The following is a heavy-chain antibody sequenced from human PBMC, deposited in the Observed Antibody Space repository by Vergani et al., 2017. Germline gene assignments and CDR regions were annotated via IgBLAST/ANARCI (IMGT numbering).Heavy chain of an antibody. J-gene: IGHJ5*02. CDR1: GYSFTSYW. Sequence: EVQLVQSGAEVKKPGESLKISCKGSGYSFTSYWISWVRQMPGKGLERMGRIDPSDSYTNYSPSFQGHVTISADKSISTAYLQWSSLKASDTAMYYCARASGPGHSGSYFWFDPWGQGTLVTVSS. CDR2: IDPSDSYT. CDR3: ARASGPGHSGSYFWFDP. V-gene: IGHV5-10-1*01. D-gene: IGHD3-10*01.